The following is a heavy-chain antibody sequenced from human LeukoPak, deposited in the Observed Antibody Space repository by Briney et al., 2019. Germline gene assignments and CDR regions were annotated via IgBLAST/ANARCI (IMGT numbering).Heavy chain of an antibody. J-gene: IGHJ4*02. CDR1: GYSFTSHW. Sequence: GESLKISCKGSGYSFTSHWGGWVRQMPGKGLDWMGIIYPGDSDTRYSPSFQGQVTISADKSISTAYLQWSSLKASDTAMYFCTVRYSGSYNDYWGQGTLVTVSS. V-gene: IGHV5-51*01. CDR3: TVRYSGSYNDY. D-gene: IGHD1-26*01. CDR2: IYPGDSDT.